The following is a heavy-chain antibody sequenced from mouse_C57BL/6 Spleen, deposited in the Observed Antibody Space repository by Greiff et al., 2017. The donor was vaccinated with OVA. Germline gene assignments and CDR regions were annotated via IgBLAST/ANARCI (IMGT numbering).Heavy chain of an antibody. CDR1: GYAFSSYW. CDR2: IYPGDGDT. Sequence: VQLQQSGAELVKPGASVKISCKASGYAFSSYWMNWVKQRPGKGLEWIGQIYPGDGDTNYNGKFKGKATLTADKSSSTAYMQLSSLTSEDSAVYFCARPLYYGKGRGYFDYWGQGTTLTVSS. D-gene: IGHD2-1*01. CDR3: ARPLYYGKGRGYFDY. J-gene: IGHJ2*01. V-gene: IGHV1-80*01.